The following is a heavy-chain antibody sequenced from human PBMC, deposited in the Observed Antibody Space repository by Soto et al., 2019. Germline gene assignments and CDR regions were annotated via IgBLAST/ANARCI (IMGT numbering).Heavy chain of an antibody. J-gene: IGHJ3*01. Sequence: PGESLRVSCKGAGYRFFTYWGGWVRQMPGKGLEWMGIIYPGDSDTKYSPSFQGQVTISADKSISTAYLQWSSLKASDTAMYYCARQLYSGYDLDAFDVWGQGTMVTVSS. CDR1: GYRFFTYW. D-gene: IGHD5-12*01. CDR3: ARQLYSGYDLDAFDV. CDR2: IYPGDSDT. V-gene: IGHV5-51*01.